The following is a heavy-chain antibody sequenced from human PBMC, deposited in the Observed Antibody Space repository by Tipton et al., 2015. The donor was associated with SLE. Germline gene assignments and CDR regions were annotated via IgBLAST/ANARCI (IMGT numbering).Heavy chain of an antibody. J-gene: IGHJ4*02. V-gene: IGHV3-74*01. CDR2: INSDGGNT. CDR3: VRGGPIDY. CDR1: GFTFSSSW. Sequence: SLRLSCAASGFTFSSSWMHWVRQAPGKGLECVSRINSDGGNTIYADSVQGRFTTSRDNAKNTLYLQMHNLRAEDTAVYYCVRGGPIDYWGQGTLVTVSA.